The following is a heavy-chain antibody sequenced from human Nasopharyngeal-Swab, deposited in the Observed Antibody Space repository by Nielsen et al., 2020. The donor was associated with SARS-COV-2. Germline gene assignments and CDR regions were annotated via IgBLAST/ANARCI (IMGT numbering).Heavy chain of an antibody. CDR3: ARSSPAFGY. J-gene: IGHJ4*02. CDR2: INPSGGST. V-gene: IGHV1-46*01. D-gene: IGHD2-2*01. CDR1: GYTFTSYG. Sequence: ASVKVSCKASGYTFTSYGISWVRQAPGQGLEWMGIINPSGGSTSYAQKFQGRVTMTRDTSTSTVYMELSSLRSEDTAVYYCARSSPAFGYWGQGTLVTVSS.